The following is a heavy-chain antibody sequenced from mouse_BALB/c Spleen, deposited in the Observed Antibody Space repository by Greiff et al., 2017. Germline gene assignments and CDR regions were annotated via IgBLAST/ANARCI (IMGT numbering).Heavy chain of an antibody. D-gene: IGHD1-1*01. CDR2: ISCYNGAT. J-gene: IGHJ2*01. CDR1: GYSFTGYY. CDR3: ARWGYGSSYPYYFDY. Sequence: LVKTGASVKISCKASGYSFTGYYMHWVKQSHGKSLEWIGYISCYNGATSYNQKFKGKATFTVDTSSSTAYMQFNSLTSEDSAVYYCARWGYGSSYPYYFDYWGQGTTLTVSS. V-gene: IGHV1S34*01.